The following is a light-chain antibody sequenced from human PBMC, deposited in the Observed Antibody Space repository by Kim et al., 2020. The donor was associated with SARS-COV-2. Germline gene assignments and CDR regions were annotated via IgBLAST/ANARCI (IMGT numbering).Light chain of an antibody. J-gene: IGKJ1*01. CDR1: QSISGW. V-gene: IGKV1-5*01. Sequence: DIQMTQSPSTLSASVGDRVTITCRASQSISGWLAWYQQKPGKAPKLLLYGASSLESGVPSRFSGSGSGTEFTLTISSLQPDDFATYYCQQYRSRWTFGQGTKVDIK. CDR3: QQYRSRWT. CDR2: GAS.